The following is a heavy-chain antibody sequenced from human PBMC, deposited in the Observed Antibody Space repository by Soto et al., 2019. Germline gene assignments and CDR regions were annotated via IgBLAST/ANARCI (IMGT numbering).Heavy chain of an antibody. J-gene: IGHJ4*02. Sequence: QVQLVQSGAEVKKPGASVKVSCKASGYTFTGYYMHWVRQAPGQGLEWMGWINPNSGGTNYAQKIQGWVTRTRDTSISTAYMELSRLISDDTAVYYCARGSLRGAGSYTFDYWGQGTLVTVSS. D-gene: IGHD3-10*01. CDR2: INPNSGGT. CDR1: GYTFTGYY. CDR3: ARGSLRGAGSYTFDY. V-gene: IGHV1-2*04.